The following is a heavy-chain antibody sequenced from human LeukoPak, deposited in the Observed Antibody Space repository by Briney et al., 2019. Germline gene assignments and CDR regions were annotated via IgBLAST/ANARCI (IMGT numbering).Heavy chain of an antibody. CDR2: ISGSGGST. J-gene: IGHJ4*02. D-gene: IGHD3-10*01. V-gene: IGHV3-23*01. CDR3: AKAASNYMVRGVIPSDY. CDR1: GFTFSSYA. Sequence: PWGSLRLSCAASGFTFSSYAMSWVRQAPGKGREWVSAISGSGGSTYYADSVKGRFTISRDNSKNTLYLQMNSLRAEDTAVYYCAKAASNYMVRGVIPSDYWGQGTLVTVSS.